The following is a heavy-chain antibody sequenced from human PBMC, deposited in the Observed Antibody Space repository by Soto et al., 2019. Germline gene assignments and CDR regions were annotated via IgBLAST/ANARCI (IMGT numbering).Heavy chain of an antibody. CDR1: GFAFRAST. J-gene: IGHJ4*02. D-gene: IGHD3-10*01. CDR2: STYTGDTP. V-gene: IGHV3-64D*06. CDR3: VKDYGHGRFPDY. Sequence: EVQLVESGGGLVRPGGSLRLSCSASGFAFRASTMHWVRQAPGRGLEQLGTSTYTGDTPYYADSVKGRFTISRDNSQSTLYLQMSSLRPEDTGVYFCVKDYGHGRFPDYWGQGALVNVSS.